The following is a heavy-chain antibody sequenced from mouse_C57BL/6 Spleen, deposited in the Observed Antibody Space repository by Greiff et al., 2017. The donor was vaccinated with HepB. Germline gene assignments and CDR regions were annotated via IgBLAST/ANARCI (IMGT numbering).Heavy chain of an antibody. D-gene: IGHD1-1*01. CDR3: ARDPYYYGSGYAMEY. V-gene: IGHV3-6*01. CDR1: GYSITSGYY. CDR2: ISYDGSN. Sequence: DVKLVESGPGLVKPSQSLSLTCSVTGYSITSGYYWNWIRQFPGNKLEWMGYISYDGSNNYNPSLKNRISITRDTSKNQFFLKLNSVTTEDTSTYYCARDPYYYGSGYAMEYWGQGTSVTVSS. J-gene: IGHJ4*01.